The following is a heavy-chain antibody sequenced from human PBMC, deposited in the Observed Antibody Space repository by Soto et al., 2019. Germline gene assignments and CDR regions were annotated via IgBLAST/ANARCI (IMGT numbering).Heavy chain of an antibody. CDR2: IYYSGST. V-gene: IGHV4-31*03. J-gene: IGHJ6*02. Sequence: PSETLSLTCTVSGGSISSGGYYWSWIRQHPGKGLEWIGYIYYSGSTYYNPSLKSRVTISVDTSKNQFSLKLSSVTAADTAVYYCARDVPVRYYYGMDVWGQGTTVTVSS. CDR3: ARDVPVRYYYGMDV. CDR1: GGSISSGGYY.